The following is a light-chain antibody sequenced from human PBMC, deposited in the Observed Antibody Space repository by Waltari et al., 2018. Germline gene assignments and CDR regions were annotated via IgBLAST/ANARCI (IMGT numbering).Light chain of an antibody. CDR1: SSDIGDYNF. V-gene: IGLV2-8*01. J-gene: IGLJ2*01. CDR3: SSYGGRNNLI. Sequence: QSALTQPPSASGSPGQSVTISCTATSSDIGDYNFVSWSQQHPGKAPKLMIYEVSKRPSGVPDRFSGSKSGYTASLTVSGLQAEDEAEYYCSSYGGRNNLIFGGGTKLTVL. CDR2: EVS.